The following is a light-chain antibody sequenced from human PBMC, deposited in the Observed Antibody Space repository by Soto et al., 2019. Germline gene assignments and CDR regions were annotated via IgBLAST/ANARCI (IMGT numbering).Light chain of an antibody. CDR2: RDN. V-gene: IGLV3-9*01. CDR3: QVWDRSVV. J-gene: IGLJ2*01. Sequence: SYELTQSLSVSVALGQTARITCGGKNIGSKNVHWFQQKAGQAPVLVIYRDNKRPSGIPERFSGSNSGNTATLTISRAQAGDEADYYCQVWDRSVVFGGGTKVTVL. CDR1: NIGSKN.